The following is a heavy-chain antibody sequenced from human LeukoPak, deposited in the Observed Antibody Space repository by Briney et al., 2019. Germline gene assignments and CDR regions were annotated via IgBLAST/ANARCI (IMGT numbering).Heavy chain of an antibody. J-gene: IGHJ5*02. Sequence: PSQTLSLTCTVSGDSISSGDYYWSWIRQPPGKGLEWIGYIYYSGSTYYNPSLKSRVTISVDTSKNQFSLKLSSVTAADTAVYYCARKGGYEPNWFDPWGQGTLVTVSS. CDR2: IYYSGST. V-gene: IGHV4-30-4*01. D-gene: IGHD3-3*01. CDR1: GDSISSGDYY. CDR3: ARKGGYEPNWFDP.